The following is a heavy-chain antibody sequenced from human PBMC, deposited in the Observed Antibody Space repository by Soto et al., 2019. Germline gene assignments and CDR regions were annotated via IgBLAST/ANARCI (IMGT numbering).Heavy chain of an antibody. CDR2: THNSGNT. J-gene: IGHJ4*02. CDR1: GGSVSSDY. D-gene: IGHD6-19*01. V-gene: IGHV4-59*08. Sequence: PSETLSLTCTVSGGSVSSDYWSWIRQPPGKGLEWIGYTHNSGNTDYNPSLKSRVTISLDASRNEFSLSLRSVTAADTAVYYCAKGGWYEDHWGQGTLVTVS. CDR3: AKGGWYEDH.